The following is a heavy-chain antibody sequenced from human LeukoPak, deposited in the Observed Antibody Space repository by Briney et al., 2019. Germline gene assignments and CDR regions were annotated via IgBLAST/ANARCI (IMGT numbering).Heavy chain of an antibody. CDR1: GYTFTGYY. J-gene: IGHJ4*02. D-gene: IGHD1-26*01. CDR3: ARGSYHRNYDFDY. Sequence: ASVKVSCKASGYTFTGYYMHWVRQAPGQGLEWMGWINPNSGGTNYAQKFQGRVTMTRDTSISTAYMELSRLRSDDTAVYYCARGSYHRNYDFDYWGQGTLLTVSS. CDR2: INPNSGGT. V-gene: IGHV1-2*02.